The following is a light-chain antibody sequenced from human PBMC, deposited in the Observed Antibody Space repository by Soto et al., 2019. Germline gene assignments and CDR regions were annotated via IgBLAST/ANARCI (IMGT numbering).Light chain of an antibody. V-gene: IGKV3-11*01. CDR1: LRVRSY. Sequence: EIVLTQSPATLSLSPGESATLSCRASLRVRSYLAWYQPKPGPAPRLLIYDASHRATAIPARFSGSGSGTEFTLTSSSLEPEDLAGYYCQQRSNWPLTYGGGTKGES. CDR2: DAS. J-gene: IGKJ4*01. CDR3: QQRSNWPLT.